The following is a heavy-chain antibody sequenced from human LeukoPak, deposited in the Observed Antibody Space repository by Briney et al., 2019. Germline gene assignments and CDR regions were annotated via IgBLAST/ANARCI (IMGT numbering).Heavy chain of an antibody. D-gene: IGHD2-2*01. J-gene: IGHJ1*01. V-gene: IGHV1-69*05. CDR1: GGTFTSYA. CDR2: IIPIFGTA. CDR3: ASPVPAATQSEYFQH. Sequence: SVKVSCKASGGTFTSYAISWVRQAPGQGLGWMGRIIPIFGTANYAQKFQGRVTITTDESTSTAYMELSSLRSEHTAVYYCASPVPAATQSEYFQHWGQGTLVTVSS.